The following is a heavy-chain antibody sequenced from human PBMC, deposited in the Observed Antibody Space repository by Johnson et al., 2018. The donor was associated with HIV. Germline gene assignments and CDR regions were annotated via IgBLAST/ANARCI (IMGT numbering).Heavy chain of an antibody. J-gene: IGHJ3*02. V-gene: IGHV3-30*04. CDR3: ARELGYSSSNDAFDI. D-gene: IGHD6-13*01. CDR1: GFSFSDSA. Sequence: QVQLVESGGGVVQPGRSLRLSCAASGFSFSDSAMHWVRQAPGRGLEWVAVISYDGSNKYYADSVKGRFTISRDNSKNTLYLQMNSLRAEDTAVYYCARELGYSSSNDAFDIWGQGTMVTVSS. CDR2: ISYDGSNK.